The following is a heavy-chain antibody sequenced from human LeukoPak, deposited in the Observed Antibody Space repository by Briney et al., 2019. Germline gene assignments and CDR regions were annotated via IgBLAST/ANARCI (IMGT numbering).Heavy chain of an antibody. V-gene: IGHV4-39*01. Sequence: PSETLSLTCTVSGVSVSGTNICWGWVRQPPGKGLEWIGNIYYSGTTSSNPSLNSRVSVSVDTSTNQFSLKMTSVTAADTAVYYCARLTKGRFFDYFFDFWGQGALVTVSS. D-gene: IGHD3-9*01. J-gene: IGHJ4*02. CDR1: GVSVSGTNIC. CDR2: IYYSGTT. CDR3: ARLTKGRFFDYFFDF.